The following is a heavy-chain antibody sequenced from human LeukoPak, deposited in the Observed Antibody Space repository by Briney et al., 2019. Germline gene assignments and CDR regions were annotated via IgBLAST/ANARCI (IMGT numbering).Heavy chain of an antibody. J-gene: IGHJ3*02. V-gene: IGHV3-23*01. CDR1: GFTFSSYA. CDR3: AKDGGFNSYGPLYDAFDI. D-gene: IGHD5-18*01. Sequence: GGSLRLSCAASGFTFSSYAMSWVRQAPGKGLEWVSAISGSGGSTYYADSVKGRFTISRDNSKNTLYLQMNSLRAEDTAVYYCAKDGGFNSYGPLYDAFDIWGQGTMVTVSS. CDR2: ISGSGGST.